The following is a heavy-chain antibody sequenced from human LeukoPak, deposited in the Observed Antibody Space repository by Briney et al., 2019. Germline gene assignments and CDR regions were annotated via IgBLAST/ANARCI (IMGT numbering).Heavy chain of an antibody. V-gene: IGHV1-24*01. CDR1: GYTLTELS. D-gene: IGHD4-17*01. J-gene: IGHJ6*02. CDR2: FDPEDGET. Sequence: ASVKVSCKVSGYTLTELSMHWVRQAPGKGLEWVGGFDPEDGETIYAQKFQGRVTMTEDTSTDTAYMELSSLRSEDTAVYYCATVMTTWASEYYGMDVWGQGTTVTVSS. CDR3: ATVMTTWASEYYGMDV.